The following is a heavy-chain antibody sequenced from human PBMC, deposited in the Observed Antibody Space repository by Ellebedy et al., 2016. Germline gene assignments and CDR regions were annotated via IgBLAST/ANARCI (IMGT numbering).Heavy chain of an antibody. V-gene: IGHV3-23*01. CDR1: GFTFSSYA. D-gene: IGHD4-17*01. Sequence: GESLKISXAASGFTFSSYAMSWVRQAPGKGLEWVSAISGSGGSTYYADSVKGRFTISRDNSKNTLYLQMNSLRAEDTAVYYCAKGHDYGDYREYYFDYWGQGTLVTVSS. CDR3: AKGHDYGDYREYYFDY. J-gene: IGHJ4*02. CDR2: ISGSGGST.